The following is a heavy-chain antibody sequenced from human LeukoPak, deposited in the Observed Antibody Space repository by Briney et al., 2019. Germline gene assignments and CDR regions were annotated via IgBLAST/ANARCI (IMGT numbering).Heavy chain of an antibody. CDR2: INTNTGNP. CDR1: GYTFTSYG. J-gene: IGHJ4*02. CDR3: ATDLKKGDSGCFDY. V-gene: IGHV7-4-1*02. Sequence: ASVKVSCKASGYTFTSYGISWVRQAPGQGLEWMGWINTNTGNPTYAQGFTGRFVFSLDTSVSTAYLHISSLEAEDTAIYYCATDLKKGDSGCFDYWGQGTLVTVSS. D-gene: IGHD6-19*01.